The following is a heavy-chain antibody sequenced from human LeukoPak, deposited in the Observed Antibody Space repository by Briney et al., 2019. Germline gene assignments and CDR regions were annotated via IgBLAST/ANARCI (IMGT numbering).Heavy chain of an antibody. Sequence: GGTLRLSCAASGFTFDDYAMHWVRQAPGKGLEWVSGISWNSGSIGYADSVKGRFTISRDNAKNSLYLQMNSLRAEDTALYYCAKDTTLYYYGSGSYSDYWGQGTLVTVSS. V-gene: IGHV3-9*01. CDR1: GFTFDDYA. CDR3: AKDTTLYYYGSGSYSDY. D-gene: IGHD3-10*01. CDR2: ISWNSGSI. J-gene: IGHJ4*02.